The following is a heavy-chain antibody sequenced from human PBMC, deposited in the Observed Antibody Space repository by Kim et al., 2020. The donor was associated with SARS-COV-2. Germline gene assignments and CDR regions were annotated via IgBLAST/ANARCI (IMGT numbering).Heavy chain of an antibody. CDR1: GYNFDSYG. J-gene: IGHJ4*02. D-gene: IGHD3-10*01. V-gene: IGHV1-18*01. CDR2: ISTYTKNT. CDR3: ARDLLYSSGSYHGY. Sequence: ASVKVSCKASGYNFDSYGMSWLRQAPGQRPEWLGWISTYTKNTAYAPNLQGRLTLTTDTSANTVYMELKSLKSDDTAFYFCARDLLYSSGSYHGYWGQGTLVTVSS.